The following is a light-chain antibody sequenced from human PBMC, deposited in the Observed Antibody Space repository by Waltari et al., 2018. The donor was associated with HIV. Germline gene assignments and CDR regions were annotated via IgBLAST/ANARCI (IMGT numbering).Light chain of an antibody. J-gene: IGLJ2*01. Sequence: SYELTQPPSVSVSPGQTASITCSGDELGDRYACWYQQKPGQSPLLVIYQDTKRPSGIPERSSGSNSGNTATLTISGTQSMDEADYYCQARDSSTVVFGGGTKLTVL. V-gene: IGLV3-1*01. CDR2: QDT. CDR3: QARDSSTVV. CDR1: ELGDRY.